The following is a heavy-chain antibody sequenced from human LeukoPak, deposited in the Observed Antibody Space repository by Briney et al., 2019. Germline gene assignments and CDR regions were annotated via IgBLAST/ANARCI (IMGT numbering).Heavy chain of an antibody. CDR1: GYSINSGYC. CDR2: IDHSGNT. D-gene: IGHD3-10*01. Sequence: SETLSLTCAVSGYSINSGYCWGWIRQPPGKGLEWIGGIDHSGNTHYNPSLKSRVTISVDTSKNHFSLKLNSVTAADTAVYYCARRTGSRLPNWFDPWGQGTLVTVSS. V-gene: IGHV4-38-2*01. CDR3: ARRTGSRLPNWFDP. J-gene: IGHJ5*02.